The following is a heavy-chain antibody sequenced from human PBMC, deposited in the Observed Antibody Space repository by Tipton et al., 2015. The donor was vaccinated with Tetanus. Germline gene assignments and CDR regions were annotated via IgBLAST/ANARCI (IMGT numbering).Heavy chain of an antibody. D-gene: IGHD2-21*01. Sequence: GLVKPSETLSLTCTVSGGSISSYYWTWIRQPPGKGLEWIAYIYQNGDANYNPSLQSRVTISVDTSKNQFSLQLAFVTAADTAIYYCARERIEAFYYHGLDVWGSGTTVTVSS. V-gene: IGHV4-59*01. CDR1: GGSISSYY. J-gene: IGHJ6*04. CDR2: IYQNGDA. CDR3: ARERIEAFYYHGLDV.